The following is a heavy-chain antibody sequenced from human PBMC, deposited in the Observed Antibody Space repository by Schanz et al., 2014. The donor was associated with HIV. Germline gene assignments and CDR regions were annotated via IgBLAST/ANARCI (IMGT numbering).Heavy chain of an antibody. V-gene: IGHV3-48*02. CDR3: GSSGSGWLIDH. CDR1: GFTFSSLH. D-gene: IGHD6-19*01. Sequence: EVQLLESGGGLIQPGGSLRLSCAASGFTFSSLHMSWVRQAPGKGLEWISYISSSSGSIQYADSVEGRFTISRDNAKNSLYLQMHSLRDEDTAVYYCGSSGSGWLIDHWGQGTLVTVSS. CDR2: ISSSSGSI. J-gene: IGHJ4*02.